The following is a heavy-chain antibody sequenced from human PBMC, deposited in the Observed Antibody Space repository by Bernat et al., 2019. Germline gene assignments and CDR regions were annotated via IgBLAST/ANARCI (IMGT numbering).Heavy chain of an antibody. CDR1: GFTFSSYW. J-gene: IGHJ6*03. CDR2: INSDGSST. CDR3: ARAALGDTAMAHYYYYMDV. Sequence: EVQLVESGGGLVQPGGSLRLSCAASGFTFSSYWMHWVRQAPGKGLVWVSRINSDGSSTSYADPVKGRFTISRDNAKNTLYLQMNSLRAEDTAVYYCARAALGDTAMAHYYYYMDVWGKGTTVTVSS. V-gene: IGHV3-74*01. D-gene: IGHD5-18*01.